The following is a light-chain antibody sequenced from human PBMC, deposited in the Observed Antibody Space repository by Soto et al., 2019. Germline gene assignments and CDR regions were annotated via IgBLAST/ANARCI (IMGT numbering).Light chain of an antibody. CDR2: GNS. CDR3: QSYDRRLSVV. Sequence: QSVLTQPPSVSGAPGQRVTISCTGSSSNIGAGYDVHWYQQLPGTAPKLLIYGNSNRPSVVPDRFSGSKSGTSASLAITGLQAEDEADYYGQSYDRRLSVVFCGGTKLTVL. J-gene: IGLJ2*01. V-gene: IGLV1-40*01. CDR1: SSNIGAGYD.